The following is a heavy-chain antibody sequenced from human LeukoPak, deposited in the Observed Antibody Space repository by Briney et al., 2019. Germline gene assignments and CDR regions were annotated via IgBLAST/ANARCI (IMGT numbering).Heavy chain of an antibody. CDR1: GGSISSGSYY. CDR3: ARDSCSGGSCYSSWFDP. Sequence: SETLSLTCTVSGGSISSGSYYWSWIRQPVGKGLEWIGRIYTSGSTNYNPSLKSRVTISVDTSKNQFSLKLSSVTAADTAVYYCARDSCSGGSCYSSWFDPWGQGTLVTVSS. V-gene: IGHV4-61*02. CDR2: IYTSGST. D-gene: IGHD2-15*01. J-gene: IGHJ5*02.